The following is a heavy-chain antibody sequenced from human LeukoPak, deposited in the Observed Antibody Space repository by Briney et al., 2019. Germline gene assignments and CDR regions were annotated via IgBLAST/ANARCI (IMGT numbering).Heavy chain of an antibody. CDR3: ATSGSYYRFEY. CDR2: IWYDGSNK. CDR1: GFTFSSYG. D-gene: IGHD1-26*01. J-gene: IGHJ4*02. Sequence: GGSLRLSCAASGFTFSSYGMHWVRQAPGKGLEWVAVIWYDGSNKYYADSVKGRFTISRDNSKNTLYLQMNSLRAEDTAVYYCATSGSYYRFEYWGQGTLVIVSS. V-gene: IGHV3-33*01.